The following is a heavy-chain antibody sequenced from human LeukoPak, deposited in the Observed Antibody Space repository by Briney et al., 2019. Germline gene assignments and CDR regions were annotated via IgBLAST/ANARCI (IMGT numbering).Heavy chain of an antibody. V-gene: IGHV3-21*01. Sequence: GGSLRLSCAASGFSFGSYIMNWVRQAPGKALEWVSSIMSSSRNIYYADSVKGRFTISRDNAKNSLYLQLSSLRAEDTAVYYCATTRAPSNGRVLYYMDVWGKGTTVTVSS. CDR1: GFSFGSYI. D-gene: IGHD3-3*01. CDR2: IMSSSRNI. CDR3: ATTRAPSNGRVLYYMDV. J-gene: IGHJ6*03.